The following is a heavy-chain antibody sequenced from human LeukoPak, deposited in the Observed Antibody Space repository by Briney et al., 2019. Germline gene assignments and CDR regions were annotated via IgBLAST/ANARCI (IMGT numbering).Heavy chain of an antibody. CDR2: LSGSGSST. J-gene: IGHJ4*02. Sequence: GGSLRLSCVVSGFSFSSYAMSWFRQAPGKGLEWVSGLSGSGSSTNYADSVKGRFTISRDNPKNTLFLHMDSLRGEDTAVYYCARGGGYRTSYFFDHWGQGTLVTVSS. CDR3: ARGGGYRTSYFFDH. D-gene: IGHD5-18*01. CDR1: GFSFSSYA. V-gene: IGHV3-23*01.